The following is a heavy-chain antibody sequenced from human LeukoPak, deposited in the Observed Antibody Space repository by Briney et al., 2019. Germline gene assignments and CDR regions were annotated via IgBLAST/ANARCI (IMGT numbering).Heavy chain of an antibody. CDR2: IGGSGSST. D-gene: IGHD1-14*01. V-gene: IGHV3-23*01. J-gene: IGHJ5*02. CDR3: AKSRLTPHP. CDR1: GFTFNTYA. Sequence: GGSLRLSCAASGFTFNTYAMSWVRQAPGKGLEWVSAIGGSGSSTFYADSVKGRFTVSRDNSKNTLYLQMSSLRAEDTAVYYCAKSRLTPHPWGQGTLVTVSS.